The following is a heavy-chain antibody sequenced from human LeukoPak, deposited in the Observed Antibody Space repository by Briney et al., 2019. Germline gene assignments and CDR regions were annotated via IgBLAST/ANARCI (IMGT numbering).Heavy chain of an antibody. CDR2: IKQDGSEK. CDR3: ARYCGGDCYGMEV. D-gene: IGHD2-21*01. J-gene: IGHJ6*02. CDR1: GFTFSSYW. Sequence: GGSLRLSCTASGFTFSSYWMSWVRQAPGKGLEWVANIKQDGSEKYYVDSVKGRFTTSRDNAQNSLYLQINSLRAEDTAVYYCARYCGGDCYGMEVWGQGTTVTVSS. V-gene: IGHV3-7*01.